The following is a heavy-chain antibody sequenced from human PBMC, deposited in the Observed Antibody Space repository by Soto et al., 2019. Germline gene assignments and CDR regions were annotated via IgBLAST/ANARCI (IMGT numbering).Heavy chain of an antibody. CDR1: GGTFSTYT. D-gene: IGHD2-2*01. CDR3: SIGSWSAETFDV. CDR2: IIPMLTVT. V-gene: IGHV1-69*02. Sequence: QVHLVQSGAEVKKPGSSVKVSCKAAGGTFSTYTLIWVRQAPGQGLEWMGRIIPMLTVTNSAQKFQGRVTLTAHKSTNTSFMELTSLRSDDTAVYYCSIGSWSAETFDVWGQGTMVTVSS. J-gene: IGHJ3*01.